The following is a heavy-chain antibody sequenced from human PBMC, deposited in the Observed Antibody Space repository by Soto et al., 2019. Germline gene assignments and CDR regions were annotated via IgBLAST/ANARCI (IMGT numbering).Heavy chain of an antibody. CDR1: GFTFGDYA. CDR3: AKQEGHPVNLYHFDR. V-gene: IGHV3-23*05. J-gene: IGHJ4*02. Sequence: EVQLLESGGGLIQPGGSLRLSCAASGFTFGDYAMSWFRQSPGKGLEWVSTIFGGGNTPFSANSVKGRYRISRVNSKNMLFLHMYSLTVEDTAVYYCAKQEGHPVNLYHFDRWGQGTLVIVSP. CDR2: IFGGGNTP.